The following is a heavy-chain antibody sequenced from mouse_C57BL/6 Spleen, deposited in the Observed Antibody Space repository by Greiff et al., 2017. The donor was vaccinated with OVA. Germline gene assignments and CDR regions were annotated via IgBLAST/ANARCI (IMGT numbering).Heavy chain of an antibody. V-gene: IGHV5-4*01. Sequence: EVKLMESGGGLVKPGGSLKLSCAASGFTFSSYAMSWVRQTPEKRLEWVATISDGGSYTYYPDNVKGRFTISRDNAKNNLYLQMSHLKSEDTAMYYCARDRGGHMDYWGQGTSVTVSS. J-gene: IGHJ4*01. CDR3: ARDRGGHMDY. D-gene: IGHD3-3*01. CDR2: ISDGGSYT. CDR1: GFTFSSYA.